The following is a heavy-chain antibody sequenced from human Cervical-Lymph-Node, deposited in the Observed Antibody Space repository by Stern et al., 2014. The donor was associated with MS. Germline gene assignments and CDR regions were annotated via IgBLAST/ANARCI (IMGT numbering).Heavy chain of an antibody. J-gene: IGHJ5*02. V-gene: IGHV4-39*01. CDR3: ARRELDGGNDWRYNWFDP. D-gene: IGHD5-12*01. CDR1: GGFISTSSYY. CDR2: IDYRGRT. Sequence: MQLVESGPGLVKPSGTLSLTCTVSGGFISTSSYYWGWIRQPPGKGLEWIGSIDYRGRTDYNPSLQSRVTISVDKAKNPLYLQLKSVTAADTAVYFCARRELDGGNDWRYNWFDPWGQGTLVTVSS.